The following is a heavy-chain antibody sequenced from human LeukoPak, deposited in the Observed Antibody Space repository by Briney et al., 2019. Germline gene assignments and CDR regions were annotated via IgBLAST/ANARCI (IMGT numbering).Heavy chain of an antibody. V-gene: IGHV3-15*01. CDR2: IKRKTDGGTT. Sequence: GGSLRLACAASGFSINYDWMSWVRQALGQGLEWVGRIKRKTDGGTTEYAAPVKGRFTISRDDSRNTLYLQMSSLKSEDTAVYYCVRDQYCASSSCPGAFDLWGQGTVVTVSS. J-gene: IGHJ3*01. CDR3: VRDQYCASSSCPGAFDL. D-gene: IGHD2-2*01. CDR1: GFSINYDW.